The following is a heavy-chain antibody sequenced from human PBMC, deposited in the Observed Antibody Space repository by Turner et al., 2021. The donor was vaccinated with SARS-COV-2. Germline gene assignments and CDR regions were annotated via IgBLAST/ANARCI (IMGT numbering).Heavy chain of an antibody. CDR1: GGSISSGGYY. V-gene: IGHV4-31*03. Sequence: QVQLQESGPGLVKPSQTLSLTCTVSGGSISSGGYYWSWIRQHPGKVLEWIGYIYNIGNTYYTPSLKSRVTISVDSSKNQFSLKLSSVTAADTAVYFCARSSTSSNRFDYWGQGTLVTVSS. D-gene: IGHD6-13*01. J-gene: IGHJ4*02. CDR3: ARSSTSSNRFDY. CDR2: IYNIGNT.